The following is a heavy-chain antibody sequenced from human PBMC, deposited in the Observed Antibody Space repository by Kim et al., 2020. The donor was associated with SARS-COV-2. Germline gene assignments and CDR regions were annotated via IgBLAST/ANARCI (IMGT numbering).Heavy chain of an antibody. CDR3: ARAGAAFDY. D-gene: IGHD2-15*01. CDR2: GST. J-gene: IGHJ4*02. V-gene: IGHV4-61*02. Sequence: GSTNYNPSLRSRVTISVDTSKNQFSLKLSSVTAADTAVYYCARAGAAFDYWGQGTLVTVSS.